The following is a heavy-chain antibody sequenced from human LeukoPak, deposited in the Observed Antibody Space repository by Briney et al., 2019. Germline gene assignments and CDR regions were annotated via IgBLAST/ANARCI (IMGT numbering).Heavy chain of an antibody. J-gene: IGHJ6*02. V-gene: IGHV1-69*02. D-gene: IGHD5-18*01. CDR2: IIPIPGIA. Sequence: GASVKVSCKASGGTFSSYTISWVRQAPGQGLEWMGRIIPIPGIANYAQKFQGRVTITADKSTSTAYMELSSLRSEDTAVYYCARQDTAMAYYYGMDVWGQGTTVTVSS. CDR1: GGTFSSYT. CDR3: ARQDTAMAYYYGMDV.